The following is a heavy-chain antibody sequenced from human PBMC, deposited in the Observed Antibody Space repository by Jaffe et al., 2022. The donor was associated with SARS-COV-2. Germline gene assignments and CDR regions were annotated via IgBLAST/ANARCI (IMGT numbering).Heavy chain of an antibody. V-gene: IGHV4-39*01. CDR2: FRYDGGT. J-gene: IGHJ4*02. CDR3: ARRRGGRSDLEY. D-gene: IGHD3-16*01. Sequence: QLQLQESGPGLVKPSETLSLTCTVSGGSISSNSDFWGWIRQPPGKGLEWIGNFRYDGGTYYNPSLNRRVTISVDTSKNQLSLEVRFVTAADTAVYYCARRRGGRSDLEYWGQGSLVIVSS. CDR1: GGSISSNSDF.